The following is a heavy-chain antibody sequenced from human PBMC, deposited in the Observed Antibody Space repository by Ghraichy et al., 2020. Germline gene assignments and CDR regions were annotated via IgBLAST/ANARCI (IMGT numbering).Heavy chain of an antibody. D-gene: IGHD3-22*01. CDR2: IYYSGST. J-gene: IGHJ2*01. CDR1: GGSLSSSSYY. CDR3: ARHLNAITMIPSAGWYFDL. V-gene: IGHV4-39*01. Sequence: SQTLSLTCTVSGGSLSSSSYYWGWIRQPPGKGLEWIGSIYYSGSTYYNPSLKSRVTISVDTSKNQFSLKLSSVTAADTAVYYCARHLNAITMIPSAGWYFDLWGRGTLVTVSS.